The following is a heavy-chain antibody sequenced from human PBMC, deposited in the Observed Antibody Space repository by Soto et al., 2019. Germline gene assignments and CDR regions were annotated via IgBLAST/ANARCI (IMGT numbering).Heavy chain of an antibody. CDR1: GFTFSSYA. D-gene: IGHD6-13*01. Sequence: GGSLRLSCAASGFTFSSYAMSWVRQAPGKGPEWVSAISGSGGSTYYADSVKGRFTISRDNSKNTLYLQMNSLRAEDTAVYYCAKDTGIAAAANWFDPWGQGTLVTVSS. CDR2: ISGSGGST. CDR3: AKDTGIAAAANWFDP. V-gene: IGHV3-23*01. J-gene: IGHJ5*02.